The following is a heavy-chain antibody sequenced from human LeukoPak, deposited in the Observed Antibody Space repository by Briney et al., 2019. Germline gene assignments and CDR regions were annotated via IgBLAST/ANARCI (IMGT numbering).Heavy chain of an antibody. CDR2: IIPIFGTA. J-gene: IGHJ6*03. CDR3: AMGPRPYNLFYYYYMDV. V-gene: IGHV1-69*13. D-gene: IGHD1-14*01. Sequence: AASVKVSCKASGGTFSSYAISWVRQAPGQGLEWMGGIIPIFGTANYAQKFQGRVTITADESTSTAYMELSSLRSEDTAVYYCAMGPRPYNLFYYYYMDVWGKGTTVTVSS. CDR1: GGTFSSYA.